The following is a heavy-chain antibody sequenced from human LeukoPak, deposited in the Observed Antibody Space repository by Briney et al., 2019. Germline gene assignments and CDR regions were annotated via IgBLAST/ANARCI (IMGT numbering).Heavy chain of an antibody. D-gene: IGHD3-3*01. Sequence: PGGSLRLSCAASGFTFSNYWMTWVRQARGKGLEWVADIKQDGSEKLYVASVSGRFTISRHNAKMSLLLQMNSLRAEDTAVYYCARDNGVVHGVYYMDVWGKGTTVTVS. J-gene: IGHJ6*03. CDR1: GFTFSNYW. CDR3: ARDNGVVHGVYYMDV. CDR2: IKQDGSEK. V-gene: IGHV3-7*01.